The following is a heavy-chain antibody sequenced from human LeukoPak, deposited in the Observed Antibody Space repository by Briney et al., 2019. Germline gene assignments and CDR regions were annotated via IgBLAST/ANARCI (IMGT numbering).Heavy chain of an antibody. CDR2: ISYDGSNK. V-gene: IGHV3-30*04. J-gene: IGHJ4*02. CDR3: AREAAMVNFDY. D-gene: IGHD5-18*01. Sequence: GGSLRLYCAASGFTFSSYAMHWVRQAPGKGLEWVAVISYDGSNKYYADSVKGRFTISRDNSENTLYLQMNSLRAEDTAVYYCAREAAMVNFDYWGQGTLVTVSS. CDR1: GFTFSSYA.